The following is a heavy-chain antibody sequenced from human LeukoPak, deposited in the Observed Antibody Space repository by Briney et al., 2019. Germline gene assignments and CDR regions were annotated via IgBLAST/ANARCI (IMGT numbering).Heavy chain of an antibody. J-gene: IGHJ4*02. D-gene: IGHD1-26*01. V-gene: IGHV3-64D*06. CDR3: VKDFGRIRGTPDS. Sequence: PGGSLRLSCSASGFVSTIYTMYWVRQAPGKGPEYVSTISGSGNGFSIYYADSVKGRFTISRDDSKSILYLQMNGLRSEDTAVYYCVKDFGRIRGTPDSWGQGTLVTVSS. CDR2: ISGSGNGFSI. CDR1: GFVSTIYT.